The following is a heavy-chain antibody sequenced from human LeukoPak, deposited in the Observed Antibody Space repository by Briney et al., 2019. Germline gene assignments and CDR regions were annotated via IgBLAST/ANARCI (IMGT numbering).Heavy chain of an antibody. D-gene: IGHD3-10*01. CDR3: ARGHPILWFGELSANWFDP. Sequence: SETLSLTCTVSGGSISSYYWSWIRQPPGKGLEWIGYIYYSGSTNYNPSLKSRVTISVDTSKNQFSLKLSSVTAADTAVYYCARGHPILWFGELSANWFDPWGQGTLVTVSS. V-gene: IGHV4-59*01. J-gene: IGHJ5*02. CDR1: GGSISSYY. CDR2: IYYSGST.